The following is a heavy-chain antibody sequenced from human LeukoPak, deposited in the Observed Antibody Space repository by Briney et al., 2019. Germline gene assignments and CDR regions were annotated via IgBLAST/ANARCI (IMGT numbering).Heavy chain of an antibody. Sequence: GGSLRLSCAASGFTFSSYGMHWVRQAPGKGLEWVAVISYDGSNKSCADSVKGRFTISRDNAKNSLYLQMNSLRAEDTAVYYCARNSGYEPLHDYWGQGTLVTVSS. CDR2: ISYDGSNK. CDR1: GFTFSSYG. J-gene: IGHJ4*02. CDR3: ARNSGYEPLHDY. D-gene: IGHD5-12*01. V-gene: IGHV3-30*03.